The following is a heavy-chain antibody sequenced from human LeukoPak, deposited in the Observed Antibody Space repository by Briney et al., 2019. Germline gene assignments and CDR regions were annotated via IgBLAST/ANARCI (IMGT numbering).Heavy chain of an antibody. CDR3: ALGLLGF. V-gene: IGHV3-23*01. CDR1: GITFSSYP. J-gene: IGHJ4*02. Sequence: GSLRLSCATSGITFSSYPMSWVRQAPGKGLEWVSGISGSGGNTYYADSVKGRITISRDNSKNTVDLQMNSLRAEDTAVYFCALGLLGFRGQGTLVTVSS. D-gene: IGHD3/OR15-3a*01. CDR2: ISGSGGNT.